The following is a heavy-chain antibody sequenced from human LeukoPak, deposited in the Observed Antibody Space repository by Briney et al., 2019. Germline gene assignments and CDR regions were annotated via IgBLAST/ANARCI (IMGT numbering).Heavy chain of an antibody. CDR2: ISSSSSTI. CDR1: GFTFSSYS. Sequence: GGSLRLSCAASGFTFSSYSMNWVRQAPGKGLEWVSYISSSSSTIYYADSVKGRFTISRDNAKNSLYLQMNSLRAEDTAVYYCAREVEGLDYWGQGTLATVSS. D-gene: IGHD2-15*01. V-gene: IGHV3-48*01. CDR3: AREVEGLDY. J-gene: IGHJ4*02.